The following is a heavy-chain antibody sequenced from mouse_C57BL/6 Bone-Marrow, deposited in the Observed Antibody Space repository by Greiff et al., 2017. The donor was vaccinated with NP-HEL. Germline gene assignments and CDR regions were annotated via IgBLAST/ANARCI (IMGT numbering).Heavy chain of an antibody. J-gene: IGHJ1*03. V-gene: IGHV1-61*01. CDR2: IYPSDSET. CDR3: ARPLGPWYFDV. D-gene: IGHD4-1*01. Sequence: QVQLQQPGAELVRPGSSVKLSCKASGYTFTSYWMDWVKQRPGQGLEWIGNIYPSDSETHYNQKFKDKATLTVDKSSSTAYMQLSSLTSEDSAVYYCARPLGPWYFDVWGTGTTVTVSS. CDR1: GYTFTSYW.